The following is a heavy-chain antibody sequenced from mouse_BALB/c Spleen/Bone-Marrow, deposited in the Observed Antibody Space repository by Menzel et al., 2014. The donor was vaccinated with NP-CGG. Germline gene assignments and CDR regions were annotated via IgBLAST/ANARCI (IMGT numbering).Heavy chain of an antibody. J-gene: IGHJ4*01. D-gene: IGHD3-1*01. Sequence: VQLQQSGAELERPRSSVKVSCKASGYAFSSYWMNWVKQRPGQGLEWIGQIYPGDGDTNYNGKFKGKATLTADKSSSTAYMQLSSLTSEDSAVYFCARNSGAMDYWGQGPSVTVSS. CDR1: GYAFSSYW. V-gene: IGHV1-80*01. CDR2: IYPGDGDT. CDR3: ARNSGAMDY.